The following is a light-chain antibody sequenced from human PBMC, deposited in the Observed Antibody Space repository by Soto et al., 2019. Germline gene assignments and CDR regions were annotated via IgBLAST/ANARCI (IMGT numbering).Light chain of an antibody. CDR1: SSDVGGYNY. J-gene: IGLJ1*01. CDR3: SSYAGSNNYV. CDR2: EVS. Sequence: QSALTQPPSASGSPGQSVTISCTGTSSDVGGYNYVSWYQQHPGKAPKLMIYEVSKRPSGVPDRLSGSKSGNTASLTVSGLQADDEADYYCSSYAGSNNYVFGTGTKVTV. V-gene: IGLV2-8*01.